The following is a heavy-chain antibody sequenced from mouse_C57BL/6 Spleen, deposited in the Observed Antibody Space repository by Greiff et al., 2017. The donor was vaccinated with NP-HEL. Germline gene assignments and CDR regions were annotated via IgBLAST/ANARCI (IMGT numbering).Heavy chain of an antibody. J-gene: IGHJ2*01. CDR3: ASSKSTVVTTPLDY. V-gene: IGHV1-64*01. CDR2: IHPNSGST. Sequence: QVQLQQPGAELVKPGASVKLSCKASGYTFTSYWMHWVKQRPGQGLEWIGMIHPNSGSTNYNEKFKSKATLTVDKSSSTAYMQLSSLTSEDSAVYYCASSKSTVVTTPLDYWGQGTTLTVSS. CDR1: GYTFTSYW. D-gene: IGHD2-2*01.